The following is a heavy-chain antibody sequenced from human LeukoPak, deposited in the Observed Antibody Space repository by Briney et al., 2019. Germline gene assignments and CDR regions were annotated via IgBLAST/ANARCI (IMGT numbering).Heavy chain of an antibody. CDR2: IYYGGSI. V-gene: IGHV4-59*01. Sequence: SETLSLTCSVSGASIKTYYWSWVRQSPGKGLEWLAYIYYGGSINYNPSPSLTRRLTISVDTSKSQFSLELTSVTAADTAVYYCAQAGIRYSSSWFGIDSWGQGTLVAVSS. CDR3: AQAGIRYSSSWFGIDS. D-gene: IGHD6-13*01. J-gene: IGHJ4*02. CDR1: GASIKTYY.